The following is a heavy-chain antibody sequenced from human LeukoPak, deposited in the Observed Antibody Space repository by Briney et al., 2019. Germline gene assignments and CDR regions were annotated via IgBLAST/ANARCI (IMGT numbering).Heavy chain of an antibody. CDR3: AKVSKRWLPNDAFDI. J-gene: IGHJ3*02. V-gene: IGHV3-23*01. D-gene: IGHD5-24*01. Sequence: GGSLRLSCAASGFTFSSYAMSWVRQAPGKELEWVSAISGSGGSTYYADSVKGRFTISRDNSKNTLYLEMNSLRAEDTAVYYCAKVSKRWLPNDAFDIWGQGTMVTVSS. CDR1: GFTFSSYA. CDR2: ISGSGGST.